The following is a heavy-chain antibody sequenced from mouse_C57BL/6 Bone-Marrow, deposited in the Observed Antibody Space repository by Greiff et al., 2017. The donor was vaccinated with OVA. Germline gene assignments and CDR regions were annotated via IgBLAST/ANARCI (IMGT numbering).Heavy chain of an antibody. CDR1: GFSLTSYG. CDR3: ARMGGSSYDWYFDV. J-gene: IGHJ1*03. Sequence: QVQLKESGPGLVQPSQSLSITCTVSGFSLTSYGVHWVRQSPGKGLAWLGVIWSGGSTDYNAAFISRLSISKDNSKSQVFFKMNSLQADDTAIYYCARMGGSSYDWYFDVWGTGTTVTVSS. V-gene: IGHV2-2*01. CDR2: IWSGGST. D-gene: IGHD1-1*01.